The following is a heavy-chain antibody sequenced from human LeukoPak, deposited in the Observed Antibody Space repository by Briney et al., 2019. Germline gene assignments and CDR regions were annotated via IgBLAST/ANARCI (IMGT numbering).Heavy chain of an antibody. V-gene: IGHV3-21*01. CDR3: ARDPFDGSGSYVPWFDP. CDR2: ISSSSSYI. CDR1: GFTFSSYS. J-gene: IGHJ5*02. D-gene: IGHD3-10*01. Sequence: PGGSLRLSCAASGFTFSSYSMNWVRQAPGKGLEWVSSISSSSSYIYYADSVEGRFTISRDNAKNSLYLQMNSLRAEDTAVYYCARDPFDGSGSYVPWFDPWGQGTLVTVSS.